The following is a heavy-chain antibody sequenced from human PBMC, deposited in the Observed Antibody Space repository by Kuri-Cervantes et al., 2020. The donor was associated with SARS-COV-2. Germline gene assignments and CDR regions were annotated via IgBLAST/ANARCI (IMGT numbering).Heavy chain of an antibody. V-gene: IGHV3-23*01. CDR1: GFTFSSYA. D-gene: IGHD2-2*01. CDR3: ARRYCSSTSCYGDY. J-gene: IGHJ4*02. CDR2: ISDSGGST. Sequence: GESLKISCAASGFTFSSYAMSWVRQAPGKGLEWVSAISDSGGSTYYADSVKGRFTISRDNSKNTLYLQMNSLRAEDTAVYYCARRYCSSTSCYGDYWGQGTLVTGYS.